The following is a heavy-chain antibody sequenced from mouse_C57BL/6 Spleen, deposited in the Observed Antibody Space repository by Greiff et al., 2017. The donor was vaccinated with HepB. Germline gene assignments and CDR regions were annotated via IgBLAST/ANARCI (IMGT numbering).Heavy chain of an antibody. CDR2: ISSGSSTI. CDR1: GFTFSDYG. CDR3: ARDYYDYDGRVEAVDY. Sequence: EVQLVESGGGLVKPGGSLKLSCAASGFTFSDYGMHWVRQAPEKGLEWVAYISSGSSTIYYADTVKGRFTISRDNAKNTLFLQMTSLRSEDTAMYYWARDYYDYDGRVEAVDYWGQGTSVTVSS. D-gene: IGHD2-4*01. J-gene: IGHJ4*01. V-gene: IGHV5-17*01.